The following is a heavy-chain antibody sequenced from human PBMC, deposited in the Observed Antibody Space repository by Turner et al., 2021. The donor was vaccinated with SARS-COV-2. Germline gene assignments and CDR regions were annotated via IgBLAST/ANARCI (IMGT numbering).Heavy chain of an antibody. CDR2: IKKDGSEK. CDR1: GFHFSRYW. CDR3: ARGSYGSGSYNFDY. V-gene: IGHV3-7*04. J-gene: IGHJ4*02. Sequence: EVQLVESGGGLVQPGGSLRLSCAASGFHFSRYWMSWVRQAPGKGLEWVSNIKKDGSEKYYVDSVKARFSISRDNAKNSLYLQMISLRDEDTAIYYCARGSYGSGSYNFDYWGQGTLVTVSS. D-gene: IGHD3-10*01.